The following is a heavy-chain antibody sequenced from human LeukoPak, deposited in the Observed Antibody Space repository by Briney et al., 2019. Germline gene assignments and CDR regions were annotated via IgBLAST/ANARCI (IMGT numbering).Heavy chain of an antibody. CDR2: INPNSGGT. D-gene: IGHD2-2*01. Sequence: GASVKVSCKASGYTFTGYYMHWVRQAPGQGLEWMGWINPNSGGTNYAQKFQGRVTMTRDTSISTAYMELSRLRSDDTAVYYCARLEGYCSSTSCYAESRVDYWGQGILVTVSS. CDR1: GYTFTGYY. J-gene: IGHJ4*02. CDR3: ARLEGYCSSTSCYAESRVDY. V-gene: IGHV1-2*02.